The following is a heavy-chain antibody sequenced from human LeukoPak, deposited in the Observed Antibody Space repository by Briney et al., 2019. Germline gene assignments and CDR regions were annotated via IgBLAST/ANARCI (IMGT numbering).Heavy chain of an antibody. V-gene: IGHV3-53*01. Sequence: GGSLRLSCVASGFAVGSNYMSWVRQAPGKGLEWVSLIYSGGAIRYADSVKGRFTISRDSSKNTLFLQMNDLTVEDTARYYCARRPGNWGQGIMVTVSS. D-gene: IGHD1-14*01. CDR3: ARRPGN. J-gene: IGHJ4*02. CDR2: IYSGGAI. CDR1: GFAVGSNY.